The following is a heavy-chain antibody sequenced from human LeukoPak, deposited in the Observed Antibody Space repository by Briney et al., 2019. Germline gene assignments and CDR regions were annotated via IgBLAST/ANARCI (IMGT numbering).Heavy chain of an antibody. V-gene: IGHV4-39*07. CDR3: ARGHCGYSYGFYYYYYYMDV. CDR1: GGSISSSSYY. J-gene: IGHJ6*03. Sequence: KPSETLSLTCTVSGGSISSSSYYWGWIRQPPGKGLEWIGSIYYSGSTYYNPSLKSRVTISVDTSKNQFSLKLSSVTAADTAVYYCARGHCGYSYGFYYYYYYMDVWGQGTMVTVSS. D-gene: IGHD5-18*01. CDR2: IYYSGST.